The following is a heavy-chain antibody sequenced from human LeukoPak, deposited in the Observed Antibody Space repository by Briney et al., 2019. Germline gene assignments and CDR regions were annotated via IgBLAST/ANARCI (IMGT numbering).Heavy chain of an antibody. CDR1: GFTFSRFG. D-gene: IGHD3-22*01. CDR3: AKDYDRGAFDI. CDR2: VYSSGDKT. J-gene: IGHJ3*02. V-gene: IGHV3-23*01. Sequence: GGSLRLSCVASGFTFSRFGMSWARQTPGKGLEWVSTVYSSGDKTYYADSVKGRFAISRDNSKNTLYLQMNSLRAEDTAIYYCAKDYDRGAFDIWGQGTMVTVSS.